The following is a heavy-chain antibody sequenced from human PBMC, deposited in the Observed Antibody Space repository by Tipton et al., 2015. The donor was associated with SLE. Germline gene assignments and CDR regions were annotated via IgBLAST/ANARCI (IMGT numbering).Heavy chain of an antibody. V-gene: IGHV4-38-2*01. Sequence: TLSLTCVVSGYSISSGYYWGWIRQPPGKGLEWIGNIYHSGSTYYNPSLKSRVTISVDTSKNQFSLRLTSVTAADTAVYYCARHDYDSNGYYQHYFDYWGQGTLVTVSS. D-gene: IGHD3-22*01. CDR3: ARHDYDSNGYYQHYFDY. J-gene: IGHJ4*02. CDR1: GYSISSGYY. CDR2: IYHSGST.